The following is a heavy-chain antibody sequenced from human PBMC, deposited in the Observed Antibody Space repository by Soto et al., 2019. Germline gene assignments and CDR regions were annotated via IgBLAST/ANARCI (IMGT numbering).Heavy chain of an antibody. J-gene: IGHJ4*02. V-gene: IGHV1-18*01. Sequence: ASVKVSCKASGYTFTSYVISWVRQPPGQGLVLLGWISAFNGNAIYAQKLQGRVTMTTDTSTSTAYMGLRSLRSDDTAVYYCVRVVPAAYYDILTRPFFDYWGQGTLVTVSS. D-gene: IGHD3-9*01. CDR1: GYTFTSYV. CDR3: VRVVPAAYYDILTRPFFDY. CDR2: ISAFNGNA.